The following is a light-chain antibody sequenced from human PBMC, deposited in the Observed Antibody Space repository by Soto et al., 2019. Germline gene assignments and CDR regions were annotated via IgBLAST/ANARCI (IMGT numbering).Light chain of an antibody. Sequence: QSVLTQPASVSGSPGQSITISCTGTSSDVGVYNYVSWYQQHPGKAPKLIISEVSNRPSGVSDRFSGSKSGNTAPLTISGFHNEDEADYHCSSYTSTSTLVFGTGTKAPS. CDR1: SSDVGVYNY. CDR2: EVS. V-gene: IGLV2-14*01. CDR3: SSYTSTSTLV. J-gene: IGLJ1*01.